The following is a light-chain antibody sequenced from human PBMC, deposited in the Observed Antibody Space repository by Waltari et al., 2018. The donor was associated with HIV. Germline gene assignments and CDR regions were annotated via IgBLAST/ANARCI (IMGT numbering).Light chain of an antibody. V-gene: IGLV1-44*01. CDR1: ISTIGRNS. CDR3: AAWDDTMNGGV. Sequence: QSVLTQPPSASGTPGQRVTISCSGSISTIGRNSVNWYQQFPGTAPKLLIYNNDHRPSGVPDRFSGSQYGTSASLAISGLQSEDEADYYCAAWDDTMNGGVFGTGTKVIVL. CDR2: NND. J-gene: IGLJ1*01.